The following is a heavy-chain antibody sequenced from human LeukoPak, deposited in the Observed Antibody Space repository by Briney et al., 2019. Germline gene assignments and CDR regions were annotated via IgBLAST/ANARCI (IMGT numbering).Heavy chain of an antibody. D-gene: IGHD2-15*01. CDR3: ATSARTYLGSSLDY. CDR1: GFTFSTYW. J-gene: IGHJ4*02. Sequence: GGSLRLSCAASGFTFSTYWMHWVRQDPGKGLVWVSRISSDASITSYADPVKGRFTISRDNAKNTLYLQMNGLRAEDTALYYCATSARTYLGSSLDYWGQGTLVTVSS. CDR2: ISSDASIT. V-gene: IGHV3-74*01.